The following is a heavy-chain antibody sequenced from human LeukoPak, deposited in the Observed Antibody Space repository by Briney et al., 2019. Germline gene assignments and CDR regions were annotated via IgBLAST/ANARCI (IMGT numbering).Heavy chain of an antibody. D-gene: IGHD3-10*01. Sequence: ASVKVSCKASGYTFTSYAMHWVRQAPGQRLEWMGWINPNSGGTNYAQKFQGRVTMTRDTSISTVYMELRSLRSDDTAVYYCARDSFALLGIVMVRGVLLPNFDYWGQGTLVTVSS. CDR3: ARDSFALLGIVMVRGVLLPNFDY. CDR1: GYTFTSYA. V-gene: IGHV1-2*02. J-gene: IGHJ4*02. CDR2: INPNSGGT.